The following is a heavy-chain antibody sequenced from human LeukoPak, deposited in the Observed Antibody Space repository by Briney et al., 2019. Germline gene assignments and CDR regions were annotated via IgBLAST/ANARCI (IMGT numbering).Heavy chain of an antibody. CDR2: IYYSGST. Sequence: SETLSLTCTVSGGSISSYYWSWIRQPPGKGLEWIGYIYYSGSTNYNPSLKGRVTISVDTSKNQFSLKLSSVTAADTAVYYCARVVGLDSSSWDGGWYFDLWGRGTLVTVSS. CDR1: GGSISSYY. J-gene: IGHJ2*01. CDR3: ARVVGLDSSSWDGGWYFDL. D-gene: IGHD6-13*01. V-gene: IGHV4-59*01.